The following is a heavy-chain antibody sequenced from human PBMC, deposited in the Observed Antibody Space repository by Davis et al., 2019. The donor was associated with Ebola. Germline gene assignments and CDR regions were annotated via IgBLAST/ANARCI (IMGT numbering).Heavy chain of an antibody. Sequence: GESLKISCAASGFIFSSYVMSWVRQAPGKGLEWVSTLGTSADTYYADSVRGRFTISRDNSKNTLYLQMNSLRDEDTAVYYCARVPVVGFQIDYWGQGTLVTISS. D-gene: IGHD2-15*01. J-gene: IGHJ4*02. CDR3: ARVPVVGFQIDY. V-gene: IGHV3-23*01. CDR1: GFIFSSYV. CDR2: LGTSADT.